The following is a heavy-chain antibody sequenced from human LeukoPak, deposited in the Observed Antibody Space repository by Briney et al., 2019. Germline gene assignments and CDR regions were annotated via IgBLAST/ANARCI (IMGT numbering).Heavy chain of an antibody. D-gene: IGHD3-9*01. CDR1: GFTFSSYS. CDR3: ARTNYDILTGTRWFDP. CDR2: ISSSSSYI. J-gene: IGHJ5*02. V-gene: IGHV3-21*01. Sequence: PGGSLRLSCAASGFTFSSYSMNWVRQAPGKGLEWVSSISSSSSYIYYADSVKGRFTISRDNAKNSLYLQMNSLRAEDTAVYYCARTNYDILTGTRWFDPWGQGTLVTVSS.